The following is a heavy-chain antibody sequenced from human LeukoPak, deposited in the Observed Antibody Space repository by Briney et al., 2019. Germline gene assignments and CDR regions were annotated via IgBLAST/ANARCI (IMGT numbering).Heavy chain of an antibody. CDR1: RFTFSSYA. J-gene: IGHJ6*01. CDR2: ISGSGGST. V-gene: IGHV3-23*01. CDR3: EKVKRVTIFGVDHDSGMDV. D-gene: IGHD3-3*01. Sequence: GGSLRLSCAASRFTFSSYAMSWVRQAPGKGLEWVSVISGSGGSTYYADSVKGRFTISRDNSKNMLYLQMNSLRAEDTALYYCEKVKRVTIFGVDHDSGMDVWGQGTTVTVSS.